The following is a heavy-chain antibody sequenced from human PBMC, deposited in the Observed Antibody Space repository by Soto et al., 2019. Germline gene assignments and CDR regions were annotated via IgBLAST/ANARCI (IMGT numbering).Heavy chain of an antibody. CDR3: ATGGRVWANSFDH. CDR1: GDPSIRLY. J-gene: IGHJ4*02. V-gene: IGHV4-59*12. D-gene: IGHD3-10*01. Sequence: KPSETLSLTCSVSGDPSIRLYHSFVRHPPVKGLEWIGYIYFSGSTKYNPSLESRVTISVDTSNNQFSLKLSSVTAADTAVYYCATGGRVWANSFDHWGQGTLVTVSS. CDR2: IYFSGST.